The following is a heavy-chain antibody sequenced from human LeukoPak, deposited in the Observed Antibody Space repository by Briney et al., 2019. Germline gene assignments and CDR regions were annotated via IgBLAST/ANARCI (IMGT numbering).Heavy chain of an antibody. J-gene: IGHJ5*02. V-gene: IGHV4-4*07. D-gene: IGHD3-22*01. CDR1: GGSISSYY. CDR3: ARAGYYYDSSGYENWFDP. CDR2: IYTSGST. Sequence: SETLSLTCTASGGSISSYYWSWIRQPAGKGLEWIGRIYTSGSTNYNPSLKSRVTMSVDTSKNQFSLKLSSVTAADTAVYYCARAGYYYDSSGYENWFDPWGQGTLATVSS.